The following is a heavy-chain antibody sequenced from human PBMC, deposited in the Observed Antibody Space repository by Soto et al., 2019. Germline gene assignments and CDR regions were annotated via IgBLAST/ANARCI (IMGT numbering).Heavy chain of an antibody. D-gene: IGHD3-22*01. CDR1: GFTFSSYG. CDR2: ISYDGSNK. CDR3: AKDLNYYDSSGSLDY. J-gene: IGHJ4*02. V-gene: IGHV3-30*18. Sequence: ESGGGVVQPGRSLRLSCAASGFTFSSYGMHWVRQAPGKGLEWVAVISYDGSNKYYADSVKGRFTISRDNSKNTLYLQMNSLRAEDTAVYYCAKDLNYYDSSGSLDYWGQGTLVTVSS.